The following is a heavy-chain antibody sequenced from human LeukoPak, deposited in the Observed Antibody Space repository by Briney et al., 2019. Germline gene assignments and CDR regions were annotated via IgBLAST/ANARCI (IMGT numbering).Heavy chain of an antibody. CDR3: ARGEYGIVAAGNDY. Sequence: PGGSLRLSCAASGFTFSRYSMNWFRQFPGKGLEWVSSISSGSSYTYYADSVKGRFTSSRDNAKNSLYLQMNSLGAEDTAVYYCARGEYGIVAAGNDYWGQGTLVTVSS. CDR2: ISSGSSYT. D-gene: IGHD1-26*01. J-gene: IGHJ4*02. V-gene: IGHV3-21*01. CDR1: GFTFSRYS.